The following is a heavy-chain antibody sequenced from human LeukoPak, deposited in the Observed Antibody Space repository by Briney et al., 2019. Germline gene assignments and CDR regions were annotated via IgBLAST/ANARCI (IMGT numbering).Heavy chain of an antibody. CDR3: ARAKEMATIHYYYYYGMGV. Sequence: SVKVSCKASGGTFSSYAISWVRQAPGQGLEWMGRIIPILGIANYAQKFQGRVTITADKSTSTAYMELSSLRSEDTAVYYCARAKEMATIHYYYYYGMGVWGQGTTVTVSS. V-gene: IGHV1-69*04. J-gene: IGHJ6*02. CDR1: GGTFSSYA. D-gene: IGHD5-24*01. CDR2: IIPILGIA.